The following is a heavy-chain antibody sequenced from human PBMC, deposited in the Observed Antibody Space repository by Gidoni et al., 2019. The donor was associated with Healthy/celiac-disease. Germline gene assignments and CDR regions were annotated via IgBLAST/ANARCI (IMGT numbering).Heavy chain of an antibody. V-gene: IGHV3-30-3*01. J-gene: IGHJ4*02. Sequence: QVQLVESGGGVVQPGRSLRLPCAASGFTFSSYAMHWVRQAPGKGLEWVAVISYDGSNKYYADSVKGRFTISRDNSKNTLYLQMNSLRAEDTAVYYCARDGDWQGPVYYFDYWGQGTLVTVSS. CDR3: ARDGDWQGPVYYFDY. CDR2: ISYDGSNK. D-gene: IGHD2-21*01. CDR1: GFTFSSYA.